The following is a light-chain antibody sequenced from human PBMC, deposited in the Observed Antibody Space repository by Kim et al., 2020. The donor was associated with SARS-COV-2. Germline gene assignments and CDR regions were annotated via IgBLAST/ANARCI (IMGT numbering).Light chain of an antibody. CDR3: CSYAGSYNWV. J-gene: IGLJ3*02. CDR1: SSDVGGYNY. Sequence: GQSATTSCTGTSSDVGGYNYVSWYQQHPGKAPKLMIYDVRKRPSGVPDRFSGSKAGNTASLTISGLQAEDEADYCCCSYAGSYNWVFGGGTQLTVL. CDR2: DVR. V-gene: IGLV2-11*01.